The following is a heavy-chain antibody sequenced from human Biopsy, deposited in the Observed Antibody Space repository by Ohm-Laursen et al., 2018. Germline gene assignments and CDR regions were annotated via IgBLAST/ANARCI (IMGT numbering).Heavy chain of an antibody. CDR3: ARVGVGAPSIDYFDS. V-gene: IGHV4-59*07. J-gene: IGHJ4*02. D-gene: IGHD1-26*01. CDR2: IYYSGST. CDR1: GGSIYNFF. Sequence: SDTLSLTCTVSGGSIYNFFWSWIRQPPGKGLEWIGDIYYSGSTNYNPSLKSRVTISVDRSKNHFSLELSSVTAADTAVYYCARVGVGAPSIDYFDSWGQGALVTVSS.